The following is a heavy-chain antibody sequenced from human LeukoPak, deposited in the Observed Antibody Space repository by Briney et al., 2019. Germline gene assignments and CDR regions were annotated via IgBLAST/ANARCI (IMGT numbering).Heavy chain of an antibody. CDR3: ARPSDYYDSSGYPGPFDY. Sequence: GESLKISCKGSGYSFTNYWIGWVRQMPGKGLEWMGIIYPGDSDTRYSPSFQGQVTISADKSISTAYLQWSSLKASDTAMYHCARPSDYYDSSGYPGPFDYWGQGTLVTVSS. CDR1: GYSFTNYW. V-gene: IGHV5-51*01. J-gene: IGHJ4*02. D-gene: IGHD3-22*01. CDR2: IYPGDSDT.